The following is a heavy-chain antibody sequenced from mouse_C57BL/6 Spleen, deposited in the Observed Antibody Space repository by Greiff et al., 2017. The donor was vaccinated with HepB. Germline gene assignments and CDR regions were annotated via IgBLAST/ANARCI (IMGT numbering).Heavy chain of an antibody. D-gene: IGHD1-1*02. CDR1: GFTFSDYG. J-gene: IGHJ4*01. V-gene: IGHV5-17*01. Sequence: EVKLMESGGGLVKPGGSLKLSCAASGFTFSDYGMHWVRQAPEKGLEWVAYISSGSSTIYYADTVKGRFTISRDNAKNTLFLQMTSLRSEDTAMYYCARPYGPTYAMDYWGQGTSVTVSS. CDR2: ISSGSSTI. CDR3: ARPYGPTYAMDY.